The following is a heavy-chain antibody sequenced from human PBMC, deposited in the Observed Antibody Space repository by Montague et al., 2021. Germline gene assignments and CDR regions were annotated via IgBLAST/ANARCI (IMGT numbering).Heavy chain of an antibody. CDR1: GDSINGWY. D-gene: IGHD3-22*01. CDR3: ARQGFYESGGFFI. Sequence: SETLSLTCSVSGDSINGWYWSWIRQPPGKGLEWIGSVFYSGATNXNPSLKSRVTMSADTSKNQVSLKVNSVTAADTAVYYCARQGFYESGGFFIWGLGTLVTASS. V-gene: IGHV4-59*01. CDR2: VFYSGAT. J-gene: IGHJ4*02.